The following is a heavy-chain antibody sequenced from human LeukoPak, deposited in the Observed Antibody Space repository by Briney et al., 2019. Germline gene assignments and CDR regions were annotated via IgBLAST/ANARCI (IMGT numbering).Heavy chain of an antibody. D-gene: IGHD1-14*01. Sequence: SETLSLTCTVSGGSISSYYWSWIRQPPGKGLEWIGYIYTSGSTNYNPSLKSRVTISEDTSKNQFSLKLSSVTAADTAVYYCARLRMVLRYYYMDVWGKGTTVTVSS. J-gene: IGHJ6*03. CDR2: IYTSGST. CDR1: GGSISSYY. CDR3: ARLRMVLRYYYMDV. V-gene: IGHV4-4*09.